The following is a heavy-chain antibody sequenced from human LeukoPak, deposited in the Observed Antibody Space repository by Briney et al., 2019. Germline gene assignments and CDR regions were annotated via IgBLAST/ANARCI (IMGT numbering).Heavy chain of an antibody. CDR2: MNPNSGNT. Sequence: ASVKVSCKASGYTFTSYDINWVRQATGQGLEWMGWMNPNSGNTGYAQKFQGRVTITRNTSISTAYMELSSLRSEDTAVYYCARGGWLRLYTIFDYWGQGTLVTVSS. J-gene: IGHJ4*02. D-gene: IGHD5-12*01. CDR1: GYTFTSYD. V-gene: IGHV1-8*03. CDR3: ARGGWLRLYTIFDY.